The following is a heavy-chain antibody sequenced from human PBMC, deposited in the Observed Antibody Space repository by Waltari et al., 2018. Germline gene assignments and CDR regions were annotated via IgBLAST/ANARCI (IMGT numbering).Heavy chain of an antibody. Sequence: QVQLQESGPGLVKPSETLSLTCTVSGGSISSYYWSWIRQPPGKGLEWIGYIYSSGSTNYNPSLKSRVTISVDTSKNQFSLKLSSVTAADTAVYYCARELSGVEDAFDIWGQGTMVTVSS. CDR2: IYSSGST. V-gene: IGHV4-59*01. CDR3: ARELSGVEDAFDI. J-gene: IGHJ3*02. D-gene: IGHD3-3*01. CDR1: GGSISSYY.